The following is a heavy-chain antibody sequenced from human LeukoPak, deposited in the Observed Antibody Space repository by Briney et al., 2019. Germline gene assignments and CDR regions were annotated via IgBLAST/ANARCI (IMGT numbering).Heavy chain of an antibody. V-gene: IGHV1-8*01. Sequence: ASVKVSCKASGYTFTTYDINWVRQATGQGLEWMGWMNPNSGNTGYTQKFQGRVTMTRNTSISTAYMELSSLRSEDTAVYYCAKGGEWEYQLLLGWTGGIAAHQLDYWGQGTLVTVSS. CDR3: AKGGEWEYQLLLGWTGGIAAHQLDY. J-gene: IGHJ4*02. CDR2: MNPNSGNT. CDR1: GYTFTTYD. D-gene: IGHD2-2*01.